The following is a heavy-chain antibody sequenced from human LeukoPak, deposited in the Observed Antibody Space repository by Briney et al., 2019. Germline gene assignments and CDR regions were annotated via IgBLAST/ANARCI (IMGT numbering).Heavy chain of an antibody. V-gene: IGHV4-61*02. CDR2: IYTSGST. CDR3: ARAGGQQWLVENWFDP. Sequence: SETLSLTCTVSGGSISSGSYYWRWIRQPAGKGLEWIGRIYTSGSTNYNPSLKSRVTISVDTSKNQFSLKLSSVTAADTAVYYCARAGGQQWLVENWFDPWGQGTLVTVSS. D-gene: IGHD6-19*01. J-gene: IGHJ5*02. CDR1: GGSISSGSYY.